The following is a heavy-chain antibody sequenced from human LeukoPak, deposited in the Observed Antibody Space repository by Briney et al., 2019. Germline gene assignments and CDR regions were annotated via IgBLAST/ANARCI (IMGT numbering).Heavy chain of an antibody. CDR3: ARVLYSGYDLYWFDP. D-gene: IGHD5-12*01. J-gene: IGHJ5*02. V-gene: IGHV4-59*01. CDR1: GGSISSYY. Sequence: SETLSLTCTVSGGSISSYYWSWIRQPPGKGLEWIGYIYYSGSTNYNPSLKSRVTISVDTSKNQFSLKLSSVTAADTAVYYCARVLYSGYDLYWFDPWGQGTLVTVSS. CDR2: IYYSGST.